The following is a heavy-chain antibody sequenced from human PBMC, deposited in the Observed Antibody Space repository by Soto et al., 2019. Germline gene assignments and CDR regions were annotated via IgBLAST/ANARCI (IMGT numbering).Heavy chain of an antibody. V-gene: IGHV2-5*02. CDR1: GFSLSTSGVG. D-gene: IGHD6-19*01. J-gene: IGHJ4*02. Sequence: SGPTLVKPTQTLTLTCTFSGFSLSTSGVGVGWIRQPPGKALEWLALIYWDDDKRYSPSLKSRLTITKDTSKNQVVLTMTNMDPVDTATYYCAHFRFAGYSSGWHTLSAVEFDYWGQGTLVTVSS. CDR3: AHFRFAGYSSGWHTLSAVEFDY. CDR2: IYWDDDK.